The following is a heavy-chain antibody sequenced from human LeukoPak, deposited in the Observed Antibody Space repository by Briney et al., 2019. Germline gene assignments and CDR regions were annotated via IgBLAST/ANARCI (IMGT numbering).Heavy chain of an antibody. J-gene: IGHJ6*02. Sequence: PGGSLRLSCAASGFTSSSFSMNWVRQAPGKGLEWVSYISSSSSTIYYADSVKGRFTISRDNAKNSLYLQMNSLRDEDTAVYYCARDPFGGRSSTSSYYYGMDVWGQGTTVTVSS. CDR2: ISSSSSTI. V-gene: IGHV3-48*02. CDR1: GFTSSSFS. D-gene: IGHD2-2*01. CDR3: ARDPFGGRSSTSSYYYGMDV.